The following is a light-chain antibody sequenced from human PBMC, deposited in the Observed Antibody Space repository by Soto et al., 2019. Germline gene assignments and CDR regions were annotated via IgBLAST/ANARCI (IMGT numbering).Light chain of an antibody. Sequence: EIVMTQSPATLSVSQGERATLSCRASQSISSNLAWYQQKPGQAPRLLIYGASTRATGIPARFSGSGSGTEFTLTISSLQSEDFAVYYCQQYNNWLMWTFGQGTKVEIE. J-gene: IGKJ1*01. V-gene: IGKV3-15*01. CDR3: QQYNNWLMWT. CDR2: GAS. CDR1: QSISSN.